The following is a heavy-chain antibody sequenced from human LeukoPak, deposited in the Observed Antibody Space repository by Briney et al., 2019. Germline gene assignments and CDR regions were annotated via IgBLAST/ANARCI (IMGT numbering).Heavy chain of an antibody. Sequence: SVKVSCKASGGTFSSYAISWVRQAPGQGLEWMGGIIPIFGTANYAQKFQGRVTITADKSTSTAYMELSSLRSEDTAVYYCARDLVESGSSPNFDYWGQRTLVTVSS. CDR2: IIPIFGTA. J-gene: IGHJ4*02. CDR3: ARDLVESGSSPNFDY. CDR1: GGTFSSYA. D-gene: IGHD6-6*01. V-gene: IGHV1-69*06.